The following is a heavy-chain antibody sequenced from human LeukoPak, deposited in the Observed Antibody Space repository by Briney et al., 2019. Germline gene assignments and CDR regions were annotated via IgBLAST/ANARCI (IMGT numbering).Heavy chain of an antibody. D-gene: IGHD5-24*01. V-gene: IGHV1-46*03. CDR1: GYTFTNYY. Sequence: ASVKVSCKASGYTFTNYYMHWVRQAPGQGLEWLGLITPSGGSTWYAQKFQGRVTMTRDMSTSTDYMELSSLRSEDTAVYYCAKATPEPGYYYYYMDVWGKGTTVTVSS. CDR2: ITPSGGST. CDR3: AKATPEPGYYYYYMDV. J-gene: IGHJ6*03.